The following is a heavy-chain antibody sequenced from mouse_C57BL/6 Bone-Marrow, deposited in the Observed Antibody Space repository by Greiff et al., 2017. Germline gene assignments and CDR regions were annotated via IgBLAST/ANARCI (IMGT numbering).Heavy chain of an antibody. CDR2: IHPNSGST. D-gene: IGHD1-1*01. CDR1: GYTFTSYW. Sequence: QVQLQQPGAELVKPGASVKLSCKASGYTFTSYWMHWVKQRPGQGLEWIGIIHPNSGSTNYNEKFKIKATLTVDKSSSTAYMQLSSLTSEDSAVYYCASYYYGSSTYWYFDVWGTGTTVTVSS. CDR3: ASYYYGSSTYWYFDV. V-gene: IGHV1-64*01. J-gene: IGHJ1*03.